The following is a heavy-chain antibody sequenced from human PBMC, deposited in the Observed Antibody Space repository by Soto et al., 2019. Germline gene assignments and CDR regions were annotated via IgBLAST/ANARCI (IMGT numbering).Heavy chain of an antibody. CDR2: ISAYNGNT. CDR1: GYTFTSYG. V-gene: IGHV1-18*01. CDR3: ARERDYGDYPSGGGDY. Sequence: QVQLVQSGAEVKKPGASVKVSCKASGYTFTSYGISWVRQAPGQGLEWMGWISAYNGNTNYAQKLQGRVTMTTDTSTSTAYMELRSLRSDDTTVYYCARERDYGDYPSGGGDYWGQGTLVTVSS. J-gene: IGHJ4*02. D-gene: IGHD4-17*01.